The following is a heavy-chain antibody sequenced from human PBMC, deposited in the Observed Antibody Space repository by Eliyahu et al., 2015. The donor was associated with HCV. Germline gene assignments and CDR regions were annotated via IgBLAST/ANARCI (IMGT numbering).Heavy chain of an antibody. Sequence: QVHLVESGGGVVQPGGSXXLSCAASGLSFSDYAMHWVRQAPGKGLEWVALISYDADNKYYADSVKGRFIISRDNSENTLYLQMNSLRPEDTAVYYCARAFRGSFFDYWGQGNLVTVSS. D-gene: IGHD1-26*01. CDR3: ARAFRGSFFDY. J-gene: IGHJ4*02. CDR1: GLSFSDYA. CDR2: ISYDADNK. V-gene: IGHV3-30*04.